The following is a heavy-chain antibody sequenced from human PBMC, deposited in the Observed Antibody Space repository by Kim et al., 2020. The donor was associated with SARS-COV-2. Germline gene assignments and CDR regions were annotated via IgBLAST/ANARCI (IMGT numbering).Heavy chain of an antibody. D-gene: IGHD2-15*01. V-gene: IGHV3-23*01. Sequence: GGSLRLSCAASGFTFRSFSMSWVRQAPGKGLEWVSTINFSGGSTYYADSVKGRFTISRDNSMNTLYMEMDSLRVEDTALYYCAKGTSGSSYSYLFSFWGQGTLVTVSS. CDR2: INFSGGST. CDR1: GFTFRSFS. J-gene: IGHJ4*02. CDR3: AKGTSGSSYSYLFSF.